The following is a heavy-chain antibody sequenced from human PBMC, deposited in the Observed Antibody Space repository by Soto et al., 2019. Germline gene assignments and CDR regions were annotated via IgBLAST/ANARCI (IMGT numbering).Heavy chain of an antibody. CDR1: GFTFSNYW. J-gene: IGHJ6*03. Sequence: EVQLVESGGGLVQPGGSLRLSCAASGFTFSNYWMHWVRQAPVKGLVWVSRINSDGTRTNYADSVKGRFTISRDNAENTLYLQMNSLTAEDTAVYYCARVAVGYYYMDVWGKGTTVTVSS. CDR3: ARVAVGYYYMDV. V-gene: IGHV3-74*01. CDR2: INSDGTRT.